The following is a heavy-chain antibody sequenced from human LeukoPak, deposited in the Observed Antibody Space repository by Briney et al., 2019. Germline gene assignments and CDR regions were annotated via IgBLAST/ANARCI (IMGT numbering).Heavy chain of an antibody. D-gene: IGHD2-2*01. Sequence: SETLSLTCAVYGGSFRGYYWSWIRQPPGKGLEWIGEINHSGSTNYNPSLKSRVTISVDTSKNQFSLKLSSVTAADTAVYSCARASHRLSEPFDYWGQGTLVTVSS. CDR3: ARASHRLSEPFDY. J-gene: IGHJ4*02. CDR2: INHSGST. CDR1: GGSFRGYY. V-gene: IGHV4-34*01.